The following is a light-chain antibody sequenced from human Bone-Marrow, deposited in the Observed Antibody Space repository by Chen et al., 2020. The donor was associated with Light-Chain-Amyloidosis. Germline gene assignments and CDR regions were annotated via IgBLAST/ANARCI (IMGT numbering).Light chain of an antibody. CDR3: QVWDRSSDRPV. J-gene: IGLJ3*02. CDR2: DDS. V-gene: IGLV3-21*02. CDR1: NIGSTS. Sequence: SYVLTQPSSVSVAPGQTATIACGGNNIGSTSVHRYQQTPGQAPLLVVYDDSDRPSGIPERLSGSNSGNTATLTISRVEAGDEADYYCQVWDRSSDRPVFGGGTQLTVL.